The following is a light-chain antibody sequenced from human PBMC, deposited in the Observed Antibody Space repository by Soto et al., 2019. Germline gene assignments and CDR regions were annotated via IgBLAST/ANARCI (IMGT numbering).Light chain of an antibody. CDR2: AAS. Sequence: DIQMTQSPSSLSASVGDRVTITCRASQDINNYLAWYQQKPGKVPKLLIYAASTLQSGVPSWFSGSGSGTDFTLTINSLQPEDVATYYCQKYNSAPLSFGGGTKVEIK. CDR3: QKYNSAPLS. J-gene: IGKJ4*01. CDR1: QDINNY. V-gene: IGKV1-27*01.